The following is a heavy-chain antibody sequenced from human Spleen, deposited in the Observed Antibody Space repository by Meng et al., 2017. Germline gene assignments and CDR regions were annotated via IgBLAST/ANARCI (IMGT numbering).Heavy chain of an antibody. CDR2: VYYSVSA. CDR1: CDSFNDVNYY. Sequence: QVHLQESGPGLVKASKTLSLTFTIPCDSFNDVNYYWSWLRQPPGKGLEWIGYVYYSVSAYYNPSLRSRATISRDTSKNQFSLDLSSVTAADTAVYYCARDGGRYGANSFGDWGQGIRVTVSS. J-gene: IGHJ4*02. CDR3: ARDGGRYGANSFGD. D-gene: IGHD4-23*01. V-gene: IGHV4-30-4*01.